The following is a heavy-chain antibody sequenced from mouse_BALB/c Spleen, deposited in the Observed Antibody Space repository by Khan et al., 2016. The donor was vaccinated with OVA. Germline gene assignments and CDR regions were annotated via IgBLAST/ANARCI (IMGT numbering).Heavy chain of an antibody. CDR2: ISYSGST. CDR1: GYSITSDYA. V-gene: IGHV3-2*02. D-gene: IGHD2-14*01. CDR3: SKYRYDGYFDY. Sequence: EVQLQESGPGLVKPSQSLSLTCTVTGYSITSDYAWNWIRQFPGNQLEWMGYISYSGSTSYNPSLKSRISITRDTSKKQFFLQLNSVTTEDASTYYCSKYRYDGYFDYWGQGTTLTVSS. J-gene: IGHJ2*01.